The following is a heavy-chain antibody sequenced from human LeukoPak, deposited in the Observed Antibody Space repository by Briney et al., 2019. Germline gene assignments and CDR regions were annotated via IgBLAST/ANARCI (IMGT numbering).Heavy chain of an antibody. D-gene: IGHD3-10*01. V-gene: IGHV5-51*01. J-gene: IGHJ6*03. CDR2: ISPGDSDT. Sequence: GESLKISCKGSGYSFTSYWIGWVRQMPGKGLEWMGIISPGDSDTRYSPSFQGQVTISADKSISTAYLQWSSLKASDTAMYYCARVLLSYYYGSGRVPYYYYFYMDVWGKGTTVTVSS. CDR1: GYSFTSYW. CDR3: ARVLLSYYYGSGRVPYYYYFYMDV.